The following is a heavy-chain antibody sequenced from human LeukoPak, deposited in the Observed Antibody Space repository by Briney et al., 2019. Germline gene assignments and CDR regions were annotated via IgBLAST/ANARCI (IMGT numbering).Heavy chain of an antibody. Sequence: GGSLRLSCAASGFTFYNYAMSWVRQAPGKGLEWVSAISSASSSTYYANSVKGRFTISRDNSKNTLYLQMDSLRAEDTAVYYCAYIWSDFPGGSWGQGTLVTVSS. CDR3: AYIWSDFPGGS. CDR1: GFTFYNYA. J-gene: IGHJ5*02. V-gene: IGHV3-23*01. D-gene: IGHD3-3*01. CDR2: ISSASSST.